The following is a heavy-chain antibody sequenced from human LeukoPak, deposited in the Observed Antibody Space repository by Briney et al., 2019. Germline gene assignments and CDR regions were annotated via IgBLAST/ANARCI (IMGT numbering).Heavy chain of an antibody. CDR1: GGSFSGYY. CDR3: ARDPYDSSGYYYGGFDY. CDR2: IYTSGST. J-gene: IGHJ4*02. Sequence: PSETLSLTCAVYGGSFSGYYWSWIRQPAGKGLEWIGRIYTSGSTNYNPSLKSRVTMSVDTSKNQFSLKLSSVTAADTAVYYCARDPYDSSGYYYGGFDYWGQGTLVTVSS. D-gene: IGHD3-22*01. V-gene: IGHV4-4*07.